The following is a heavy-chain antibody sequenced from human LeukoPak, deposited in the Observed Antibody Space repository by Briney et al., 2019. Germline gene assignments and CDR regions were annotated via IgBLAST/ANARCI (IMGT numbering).Heavy chain of an antibody. CDR1: GCSISSYY. CDR3: ARGSGWYDY. V-gene: IGHV4-59*01. Sequence: SETLSLTCTVSGCSISSYYWSWIRQPPGKGLEWIGYIYYSGSTNYNPSLKSRVTISVDTSTNQFSLKLSSVTAADTAVYYCARGSGWYDYWGQGTLVTVSS. D-gene: IGHD6-19*01. CDR2: IYYSGST. J-gene: IGHJ4*02.